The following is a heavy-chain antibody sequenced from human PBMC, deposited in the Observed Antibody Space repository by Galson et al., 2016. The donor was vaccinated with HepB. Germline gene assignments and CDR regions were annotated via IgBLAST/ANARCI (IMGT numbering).Heavy chain of an antibody. CDR3: ARILGCSSSWYYGMDV. Sequence: PALVKPTQTLTLTCTFSGFSLSSSGMCVAWIRQPPGKALEWLARIDWDDDKYYSTSLKTRLTISKDTSKNQVVLTVTNMDPVDTATYYCARILGCSSSWYYGMDVWGQGTTVTVSS. CDR2: IDWDDDK. V-gene: IGHV2-70*11. CDR1: GFSLSSSGMC. J-gene: IGHJ6*02. D-gene: IGHD6-6*01.